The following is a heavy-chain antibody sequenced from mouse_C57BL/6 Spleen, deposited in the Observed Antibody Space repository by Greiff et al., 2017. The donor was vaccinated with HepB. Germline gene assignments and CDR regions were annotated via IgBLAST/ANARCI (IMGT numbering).Heavy chain of an antibody. Sequence: VKLMESGAELARPGASVKLSCKASGYTFTSYGISWVKQRTGQGLEWIGEIYPRSGNTYYNEKFKGKATLTADKSSSTAYMELRSLTSEDSAVYFCARSEITTEGWYFDVWGTGTTVTVSS. CDR3: ARSEITTEGWYFDV. CDR2: IYPRSGNT. V-gene: IGHV1-81*01. J-gene: IGHJ1*03. D-gene: IGHD1-1*01. CDR1: GYTFTSYG.